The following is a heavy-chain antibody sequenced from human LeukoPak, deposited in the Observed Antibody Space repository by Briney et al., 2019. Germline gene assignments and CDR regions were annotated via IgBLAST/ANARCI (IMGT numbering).Heavy chain of an antibody. D-gene: IGHD2-15*01. CDR2: ISWNSGSI. Sequence: PGRSLRLSCAASGFTFDDYAMHWVRQAPGKGLEWVSGISWNSGSIGYADSVKGRFTISRDNAKNSLYLQMNSLRAEDTALYYCAKDICSGGSCYWFDPWGQGTLVTISS. CDR1: GFTFDDYA. J-gene: IGHJ5*02. V-gene: IGHV3-9*01. CDR3: AKDICSGGSCYWFDP.